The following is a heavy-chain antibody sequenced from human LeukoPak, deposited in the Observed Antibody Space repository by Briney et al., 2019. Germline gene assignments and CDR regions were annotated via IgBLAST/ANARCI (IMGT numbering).Heavy chain of an antibody. V-gene: IGHV3-7*03. Sequence: RPGGSLRLSCTASGLTLSNYWMIWVRQAPGKGLQWVAKIKQDGSEKYYVDSVKGRFTISRDNAENSLYLQMNSLRVEDTAVYYCAARSSGNPYFWGQGILVTVSS. CDR3: AARSSGNPYF. CDR2: IKQDGSEK. J-gene: IGHJ4*02. D-gene: IGHD1-26*01. CDR1: GLTLSNYW.